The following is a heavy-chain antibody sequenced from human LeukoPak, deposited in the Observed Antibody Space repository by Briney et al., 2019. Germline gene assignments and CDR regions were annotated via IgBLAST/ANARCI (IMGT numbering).Heavy chain of an antibody. CDR3: ARVYNWNDEGIPADPDY. V-gene: IGHV7-4-1*02. Sequence: ASVKVSCKASGYTFTSYAMNWVRQAPGQGLEWMGWINTNTGNPTYAQGFTGRFVFSLDTSVSTAYLQISSLKAEDTAVYYCARVYNWNDEGIPADPDYWGQGTLVTISS. J-gene: IGHJ4*02. CDR2: INTNTGNP. CDR1: GYTFTSYA. D-gene: IGHD1-20*01.